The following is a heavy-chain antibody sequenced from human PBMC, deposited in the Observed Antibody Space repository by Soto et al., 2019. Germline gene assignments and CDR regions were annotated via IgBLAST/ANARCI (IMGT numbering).Heavy chain of an antibody. V-gene: IGHV3-23*01. J-gene: IGHJ6*02. Sequence: GGSLRLSCAASGFTFSSYAMSWVRQAPGKGLEWVSAISGAGDSTYYADSVKGRFTLSRDNSKNTLYLQMNSLRAEDTAVYYGAKPHPTPDYDFWSGYYHGMDVWGQGTTVTVSS. CDR1: GFTFSSYA. CDR2: ISGAGDST. CDR3: AKPHPTPDYDFWSGYYHGMDV. D-gene: IGHD3-3*01.